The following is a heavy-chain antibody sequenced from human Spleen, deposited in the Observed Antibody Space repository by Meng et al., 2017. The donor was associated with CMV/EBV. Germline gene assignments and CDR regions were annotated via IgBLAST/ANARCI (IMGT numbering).Heavy chain of an antibody. Sequence: QVALQEAGPGLVKPSQALSLTCIVSGGSISSGSYYWSWIRQPAGKGLEWIGRIYTSGSTNYNPSLKSRVTISVDTSKNQFSLKLSSVTAADTAVYYCARDPHYWGQGTLVTVSS. CDR1: GGSISSGSYY. CDR2: IYTSGST. CDR3: ARDPHY. J-gene: IGHJ4*02. V-gene: IGHV4-61*02.